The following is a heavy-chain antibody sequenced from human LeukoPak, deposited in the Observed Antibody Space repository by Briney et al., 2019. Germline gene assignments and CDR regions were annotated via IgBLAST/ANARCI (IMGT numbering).Heavy chain of an antibody. D-gene: IGHD4-17*01. J-gene: IGHJ5*02. V-gene: IGHV3-21*01. Sequence: GGSLRLSCAASGFTFSSYSMNWVRQAPGKGLEWVSSISSSSSYIYYADSVKGRFTISRDNAKNSLYLQMNSLRAEDTAVYYCARDSYTVNQGPNWFDPWGQGTLVTVSS. CDR2: ISSSSSYI. CDR1: GFTFSSYS. CDR3: ARDSYTVNQGPNWFDP.